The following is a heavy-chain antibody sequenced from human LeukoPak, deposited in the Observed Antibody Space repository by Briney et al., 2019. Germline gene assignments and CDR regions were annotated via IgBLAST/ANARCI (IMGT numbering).Heavy chain of an antibody. CDR1: GGTFSSYV. Sequence: SVKVSCKASGGTFSSYVISWVRQAPGQGLEWMGGIIPIFGTANYAQKFQGRVTITTDESTSTAYMELSSLRSEDTAVYYCARVRDDSSGYPLYYYYYMDVWGKGTTVTVSS. J-gene: IGHJ6*03. CDR2: IIPIFGTA. CDR3: ARVRDDSSGYPLYYYYYMDV. D-gene: IGHD3-22*01. V-gene: IGHV1-69*05.